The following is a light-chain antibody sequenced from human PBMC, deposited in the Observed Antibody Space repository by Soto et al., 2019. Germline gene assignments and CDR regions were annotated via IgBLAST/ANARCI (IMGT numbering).Light chain of an antibody. V-gene: IGKV1-5*03. CDR3: QQYARFPYS. J-gene: IGKJ2*03. Sequence: DIQMTQSPSTLSASVGDTVTITCRASQSLSYWLAGYQQKPGQAPKLLIHKASTLESGVPSRFSRSGCGTELSITITSQQPDDFESLCSQQYARFPYSFGQWTKLEIK. CDR1: QSLSYW. CDR2: KAS.